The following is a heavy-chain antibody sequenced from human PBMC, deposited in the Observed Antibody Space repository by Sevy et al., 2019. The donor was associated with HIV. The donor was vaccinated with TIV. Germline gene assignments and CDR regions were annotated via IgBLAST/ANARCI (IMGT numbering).Heavy chain of an antibody. J-gene: IGHJ5*02. D-gene: IGHD6-19*01. V-gene: IGHV1-69*01. CDR2: IIPIFGTT. Sequence: VKFSCKASGGTFNRYAISWVRQAPGHGLEWLGGIIPIFGTTNYAQKFQGRVTITADESTSTAYMEVSSRRSEDTAVYYCARLTVAGLGGWFDPWGHGTLVTVS. CDR3: ARLTVAGLGGWFDP. CDR1: GGTFNRYA.